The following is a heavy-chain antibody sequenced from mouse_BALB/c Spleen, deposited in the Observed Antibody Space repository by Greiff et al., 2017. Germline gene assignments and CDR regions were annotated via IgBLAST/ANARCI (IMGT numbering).Heavy chain of an antibody. CDR3: ARDYYGSSRYFDC. D-gene: IGHD1-1*01. CDR1: GFNIKDTY. J-gene: IGHJ2*01. V-gene: IGHV14-3*02. CDR2: IDPANGNT. Sequence: VQLQQSGAELVKPGASVKLSCTASGFNIKDTYMHWVKQRPEQGLEWIGRIDPANGNTKYDPKFQGKATITADTSSNTAYLQLSSLTSEDTAVYYCARDYYGSSRYFDCGGQGTTLTVSA.